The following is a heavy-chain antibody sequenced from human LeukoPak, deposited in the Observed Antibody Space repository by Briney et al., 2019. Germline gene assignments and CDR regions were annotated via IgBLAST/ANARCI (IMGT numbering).Heavy chain of an antibody. D-gene: IGHD3-10*01. Sequence: PGGSLRLSCAASGFTFSSYSMNWVRQAPGKGLEWVSSISSSSSYIYYADSLKGRFTISRDNAKNSLYLQMNSLRAEDTAVYYCARDRRGSYYSVAYYYYMDVWGKGTTVTVSS. CDR1: GFTFSSYS. CDR2: ISSSSSYI. CDR3: ARDRRGSYYSVAYYYYMDV. V-gene: IGHV3-21*01. J-gene: IGHJ6*03.